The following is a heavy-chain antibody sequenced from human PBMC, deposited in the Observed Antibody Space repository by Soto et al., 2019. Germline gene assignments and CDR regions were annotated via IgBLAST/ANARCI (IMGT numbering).Heavy chain of an antibody. D-gene: IGHD6-6*01. Sequence: ASVKVSCKASGGTFSNYAISWVRQAPGQGLEWMGGIIPIFGTTKYAQKFQGRVTITADESTSTAYMELSSLRSEDTAVYYCAIEYSSSPPYYPIGYWGQGTLVTVSS. V-gene: IGHV1-69*13. CDR2: IIPIFGTT. J-gene: IGHJ4*02. CDR1: GGTFSNYA. CDR3: AIEYSSSPPYYPIGY.